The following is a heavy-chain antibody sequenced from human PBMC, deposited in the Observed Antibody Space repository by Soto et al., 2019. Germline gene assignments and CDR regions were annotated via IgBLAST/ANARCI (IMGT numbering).Heavy chain of an antibody. CDR3: ARDIVVVPAEYGMDV. CDR2: INAGNGNT. D-gene: IGHD2-2*01. V-gene: IGHV1-3*01. Sequence: ASVKVSCKASGYTFTSYAMHWVRQAPGQRREWMGWINAGNGNTKYSQKFQGRVTITRDTSASTAYMELSSLRSEDTAVYYCARDIVVVPAEYGMDVWGQGTTVPVSS. CDR1: GYTFTSYA. J-gene: IGHJ6*02.